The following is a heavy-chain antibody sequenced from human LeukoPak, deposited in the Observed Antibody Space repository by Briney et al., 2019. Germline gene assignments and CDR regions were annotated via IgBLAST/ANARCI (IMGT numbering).Heavy chain of an antibody. J-gene: IGHJ1*01. CDR3: ALEEYDSSAEYFQN. V-gene: IGHV3-23*01. CDR2: ISGSGGST. Sequence: PGGSLRLSCAASGFTFSSYAMSWVRQAPGKGLEWVSAISGSGGSTYYADSVKGRFTISRDNSKNTLYLQMNGLRAEDTAVYYCALEEYDSSAEYFQNWGQGTLVTVSP. D-gene: IGHD3-22*01. CDR1: GFTFSSYA.